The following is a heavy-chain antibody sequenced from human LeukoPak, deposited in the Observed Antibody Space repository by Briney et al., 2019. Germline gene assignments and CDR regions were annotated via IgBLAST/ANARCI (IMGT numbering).Heavy chain of an antibody. Sequence: SETLSLTRSVSGGSINSDYWNWIRQPPGKGLEWIGYIYHSGSTNYNPSLKSRVTISIDKSKKQFSLKLISVTAADTAIYYCARVGGMTTINNAAFDIWGQGTMVTVSS. CDR3: ARVGGMTTINNAAFDI. CDR2: IYHSGST. D-gene: IGHD5-24*01. CDR1: GGSINSDY. J-gene: IGHJ3*02. V-gene: IGHV4-59*01.